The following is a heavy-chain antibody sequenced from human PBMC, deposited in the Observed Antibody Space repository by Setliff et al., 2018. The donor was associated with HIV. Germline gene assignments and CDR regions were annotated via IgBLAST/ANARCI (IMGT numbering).Heavy chain of an antibody. Sequence: SETLSLTCTVSGGSISSYYWSWIRQPPGKGLEWIGYIYYSGSTNYNPSLKSRVTISVDTSKNQFSLKLSSVTAADTAVYYCARLGRGTYYYDSSGYLYAFDIWGHGTMVTVSS. J-gene: IGHJ3*02. CDR1: GGSISSYY. CDR2: IYYSGST. D-gene: IGHD3-22*01. V-gene: IGHV4-59*08. CDR3: ARLGRGTYYYDSSGYLYAFDI.